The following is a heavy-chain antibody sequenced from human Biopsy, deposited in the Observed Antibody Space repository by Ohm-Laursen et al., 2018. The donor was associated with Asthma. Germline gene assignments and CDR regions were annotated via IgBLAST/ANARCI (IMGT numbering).Heavy chain of an antibody. CDR3: ARTYYDFLTGQVNDAFAI. CDR1: GGTFNTYV. CDR2: INSVFGTT. Sequence: SSVKVSCKSLGGTFNTYVIGWVRQAPGQGLEWMGGINSVFGTTTYPQKFQDRVTITADDSTSTVYMELSSLRSEDTAVYYCARTYYDFLTGQVNDAFAIWGQGTVVTVSS. D-gene: IGHD3-9*01. V-gene: IGHV1-69*01. J-gene: IGHJ3*02.